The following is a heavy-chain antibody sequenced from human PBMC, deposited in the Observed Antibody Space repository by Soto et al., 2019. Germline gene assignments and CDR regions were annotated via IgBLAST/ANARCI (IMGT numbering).Heavy chain of an antibody. CDR2: INAGNGNT. CDR1: GYTFTSYA. D-gene: IGHD3-9*01. Sequence: ASVKVSCKASGYTFTSYAMHWVRQAPGQRREWMGWINAGNGNTKYSQKFQGRVTITRDTSASTAYMELSSLRSEDTAVYYCARDFIFGTYYDILTGSLDVWGKGTTVTVSS. CDR3: ARDFIFGTYYDILTGSLDV. V-gene: IGHV1-3*01. J-gene: IGHJ6*04.